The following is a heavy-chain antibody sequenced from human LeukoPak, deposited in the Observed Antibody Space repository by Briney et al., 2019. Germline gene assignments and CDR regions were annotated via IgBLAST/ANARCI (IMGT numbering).Heavy chain of an antibody. CDR1: GFTFSSYG. V-gene: IGHV3-33*01. D-gene: IGHD2-2*01. J-gene: IGHJ4*02. CDR2: IWYDGSNK. CDR3: ARGNQYQLRSNQFDY. Sequence: PGRSLRLSRAASGFTFSSYGMHWVRQAPGKGLEWVAVIWYDGSNKYFADSVRGRFTISRDNSKNTLYLQMNSLRAEDTAVYYCARGNQYQLRSNQFDYWGQGTLVTVSS.